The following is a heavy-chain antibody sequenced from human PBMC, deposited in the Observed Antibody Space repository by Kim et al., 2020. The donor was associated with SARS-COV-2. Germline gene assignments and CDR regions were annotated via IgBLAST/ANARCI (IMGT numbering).Heavy chain of an antibody. Sequence: SVKVSCKASGGTFSSYAISWVRQAPGQGLEWMGGIIPIFGTANYAPKFQGRVTITADKSTSTAYMELSSLRSEDTAVYYCARAFERATIIGPDAFDIWGQGTMVTVSS. CDR2: IIPIFGTA. V-gene: IGHV1-69*06. CDR1: GGTFSSYA. D-gene: IGHD5-12*01. J-gene: IGHJ3*02. CDR3: ARAFERATIIGPDAFDI.